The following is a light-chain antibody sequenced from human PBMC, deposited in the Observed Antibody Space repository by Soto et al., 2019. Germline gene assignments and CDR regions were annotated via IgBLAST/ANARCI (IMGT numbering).Light chain of an antibody. CDR1: SSDVGRYNY. CDR3: SSYTTGITRLYV. J-gene: IGLJ1*01. CDR2: DVT. V-gene: IGLV2-14*03. Sequence: QSALTQPASVSGSPGQSSTISCTGTSSDVGRYNYVSWYQQHPGKAPKLMIYDVTNRPSGVSSRFSGSKSGNTASLTISGLQPEDEADYYCSSYTTGITRLYVFGTGTKLTVL.